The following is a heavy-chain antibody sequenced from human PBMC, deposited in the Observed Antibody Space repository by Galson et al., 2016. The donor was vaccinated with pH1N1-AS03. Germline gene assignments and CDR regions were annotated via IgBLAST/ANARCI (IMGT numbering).Heavy chain of an antibody. V-gene: IGHV2-5*02. CDR2: IYWDADK. J-gene: IGHJ6*02. CDR1: GFSLTTNELR. Sequence: PALVKPTQTLTLTCTFSGFSLTTNELRVGWIRQPPGKALEWLALIYWDADKRYNSALQSTLTITKDTSKNQVDLTMTNMDPADTGTYFCSRSPGDYFYSLGMDVWGQGTLVTVPS. CDR3: SRSPGDYFYSLGMDV.